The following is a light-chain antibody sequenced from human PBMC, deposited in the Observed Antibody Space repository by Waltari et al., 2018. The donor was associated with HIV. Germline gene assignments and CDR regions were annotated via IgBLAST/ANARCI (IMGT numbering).Light chain of an antibody. CDR1: ARIFVAFNI. CDR3: YSYAVRYTFV. Sequence: PWPQLRPVPGSPDRSLPSPAPETARIFVAFNIVSWYQQHPGKAPKLMIYDVSQRPSGVPDRFSGSKSANTASLTISGLQAEDEADYYCYSYAVRYTFVFGGGTKLTVL. J-gene: IGLJ3*02. V-gene: IGLV2-11*01. CDR2: DVS.